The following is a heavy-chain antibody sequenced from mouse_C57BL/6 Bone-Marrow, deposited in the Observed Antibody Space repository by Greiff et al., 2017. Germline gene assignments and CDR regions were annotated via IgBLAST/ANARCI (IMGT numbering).Heavy chain of an antibody. CDR2: ISGGGGNT. D-gene: IGHD2-4*01. CDR1: GFTFSSYT. CDR3: AILYYDYSWFAY. V-gene: IGHV5-9*01. J-gene: IGHJ3*01. Sequence: EVHLVESGGGLVKPGGSLKLSCAASGFTFSSYTMSWVRQTPEKRLEWVATISGGGGNTYYPDRVKGRFTISRDNAKNTLYLQMSSLRSEDTALYYCAILYYDYSWFAYWGQGTLGTVSA.